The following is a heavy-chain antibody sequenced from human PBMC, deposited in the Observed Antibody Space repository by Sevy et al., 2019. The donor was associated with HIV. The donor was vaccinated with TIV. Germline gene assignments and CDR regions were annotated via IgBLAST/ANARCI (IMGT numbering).Heavy chain of an antibody. J-gene: IGHJ4*02. D-gene: IGHD3-22*01. CDR2: IYYSGST. CDR1: GGSISSGDYY. V-gene: IGHV4-30-4*01. Sequence: SETLSLTCTVSGGSISSGDYYWSWIRQPPGKGLGWIGYIYYSGSTYYNPSLKSRVTISVDTSKNQFSLKLSSVTAADTAVYYCAREGRSGYYPFDYWGQGTLVTVSS. CDR3: AREGRSGYYPFDY.